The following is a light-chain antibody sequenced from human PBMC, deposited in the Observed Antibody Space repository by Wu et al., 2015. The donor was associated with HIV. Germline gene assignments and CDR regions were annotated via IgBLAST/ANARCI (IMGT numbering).Light chain of an antibody. J-gene: IGKJ5*01. CDR1: RVLTAA. CDR2: DAS. Sequence: SLSPGNEPPSPAGPVRVLTAAYIGTSKSLARLPRPLIYDASNRATGIPARFRGSGSGTDFTLTISSLEPEDFAVYYCQQRSNWPLTFGQGTRLEIK. V-gene: IGKV3-11*01. CDR3: QQRSNWPLT.